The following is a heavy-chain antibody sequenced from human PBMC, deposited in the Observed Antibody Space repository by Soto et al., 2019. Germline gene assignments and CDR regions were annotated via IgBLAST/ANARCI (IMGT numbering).Heavy chain of an antibody. D-gene: IGHD1-7*01. CDR2: MSGSSSTT. V-gene: IGHV3-23*01. CDR3: AKNQERELPRVIDF. J-gene: IGHJ4*02. Sequence: LXLSCATSGLTFSNYAMSWVRQAPGGGLEWVSSMSGSSSTTYYADSVRGRFTISRDRSKNTLYLQMSSLRAEDTALYYCAKNQERELPRVIDFWGQGTLVTVYS. CDR1: GLTFSNYA.